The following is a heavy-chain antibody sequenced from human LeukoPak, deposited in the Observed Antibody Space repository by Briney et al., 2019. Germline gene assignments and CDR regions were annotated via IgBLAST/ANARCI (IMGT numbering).Heavy chain of an antibody. J-gene: IGHJ4*02. V-gene: IGHV3-74*01. D-gene: IGHD2-2*01. CDR1: GFTFSNAW. CDR2: LNSDGSST. CDR3: VRDLRYCSSTSCYDPCFDY. Sequence: PGGSLRLSCAASGFTFSNAWMSWVRQAPGKGLVCVSRLNSDGSSTGYADSVKGRFTISRDNAKNTLYLQMNSLRAEDTAVYYCVRDLRYCSSTSCYDPCFDYWGQGTLVTVSS.